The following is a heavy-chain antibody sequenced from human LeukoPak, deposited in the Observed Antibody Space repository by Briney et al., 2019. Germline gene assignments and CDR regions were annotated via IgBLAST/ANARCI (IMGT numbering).Heavy chain of an antibody. CDR1: GYTFTGYY. J-gene: IGHJ4*02. CDR2: INPNSGGT. CDR3: ARDSGYSSSWYPLDY. V-gene: IGHV1-2*02. D-gene: IGHD6-13*01. Sequence: ASVKVSCKASGYTFTGYYMHWVRQAPGQGLEWMGWINPNSGGTNYAQKFQGRVTMTRDTSISTAYMELSRLRSDDTVVYYCARDSGYSSSWYPLDYWGQGTLVTVSS.